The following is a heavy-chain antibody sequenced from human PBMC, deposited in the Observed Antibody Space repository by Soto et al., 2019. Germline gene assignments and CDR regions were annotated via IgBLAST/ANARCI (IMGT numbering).Heavy chain of an antibody. CDR2: ITYDGSYI. V-gene: IGHV3-30*18. Sequence: PXGALRVAGPASGFTFSDYGMHWVRQARGKGLEWVAVITYDGSYISYIDSVKGRFIISRDDSKNTLYLQMNRPRTEDSAVYYCAKWRRAYGDYAEYFQSRGQGTLVTVSS. D-gene: IGHD4-17*01. CDR1: GFTFSDYG. J-gene: IGHJ1*01. CDR3: AKWRRAYGDYAEYFQS.